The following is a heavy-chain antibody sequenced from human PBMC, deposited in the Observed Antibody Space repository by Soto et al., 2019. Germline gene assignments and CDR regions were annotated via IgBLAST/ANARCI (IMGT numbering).Heavy chain of an antibody. CDR3: ARDLREDAFDN. CDR1: GYTFTNYA. V-gene: IGHV1-3*01. Sequence: GASVKVSCKASGYTFTNYAIHWVRQAPGQRLEWMGWINAGNGNTKYSQKFQGRVTITRDTSASTAYMELSSLRSEDTAVYYCARDLREDAFDNWGQGTMVTVSS. J-gene: IGHJ3*02. CDR2: INAGNGNT.